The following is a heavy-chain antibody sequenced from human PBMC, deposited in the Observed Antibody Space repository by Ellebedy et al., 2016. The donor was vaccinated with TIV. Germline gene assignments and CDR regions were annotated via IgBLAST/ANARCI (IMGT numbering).Heavy chain of an antibody. CDR1: GFTFNSHA. D-gene: IGHD5-24*01. J-gene: IGHJ3*02. CDR3: ASRLLGITAGDAFDM. CDR2: ISTSGGRT. V-gene: IGHV3-23*01. Sequence: GESLKISCAASGFTFNSHAMSWVRQTPPKGLEWVSAISTSGGRTYYADSVKGRFTISRDNSKNTLYLQMNSLRAEDTAVYYCASRLLGITAGDAFDMWGQGTMVTVSS.